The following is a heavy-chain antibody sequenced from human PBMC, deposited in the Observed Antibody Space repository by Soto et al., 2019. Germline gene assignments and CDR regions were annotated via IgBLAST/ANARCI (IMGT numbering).Heavy chain of an antibody. Sequence: PSETLSLTCTVSGDSISSNNNYWRWIRQPPGEGLEWIGFISYSGATSYSPSLKSRVAISLDTSKNQFSLSLSSVTAADTAVYYCARGRGYSYGLDLWGQGTLVTGSS. CDR1: GDSISSNNNY. D-gene: IGHD5-18*01. CDR2: ISYSGAT. V-gene: IGHV4-30-4*01. CDR3: ARGRGYSYGLDL. J-gene: IGHJ5*02.